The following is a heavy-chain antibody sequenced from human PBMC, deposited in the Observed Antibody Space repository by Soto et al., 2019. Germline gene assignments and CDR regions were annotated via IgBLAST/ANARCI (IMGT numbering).Heavy chain of an antibody. Sequence: QVQLVESGGGVVQPGRSLRLSCAVSGFTVSTYGMHWVRQAPGKGLEWVAVISRDGGTKYYADSVKGRFTISRDNSRKTLCLEMNSLRGDDMAVYYCTGEVASGYWGQGTLVTVSS. J-gene: IGHJ4*02. CDR3: TGEVASGY. CDR2: ISRDGGTK. CDR1: GFTVSTYG. V-gene: IGHV3-30*03. D-gene: IGHD2-8*02.